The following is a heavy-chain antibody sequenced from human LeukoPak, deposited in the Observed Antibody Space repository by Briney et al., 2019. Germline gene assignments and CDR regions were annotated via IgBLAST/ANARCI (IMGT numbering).Heavy chain of an antibody. D-gene: IGHD6-13*01. J-gene: IGHJ6*03. CDR3: ARYSGSSWFQYYYYMDV. CDR1: GYTFTSYD. Sequence: ASVKVSCKASGYTFTSYDINWVRQATGQGLEWMGWMNPNSGNTGYAQKLQGGVTMTTDTSTSTAYMELRSLRSDDTAVYYCARYSGSSWFQYYYYMDVWGKGTTVTVSS. CDR2: MNPNSGNT. V-gene: IGHV1-8*02.